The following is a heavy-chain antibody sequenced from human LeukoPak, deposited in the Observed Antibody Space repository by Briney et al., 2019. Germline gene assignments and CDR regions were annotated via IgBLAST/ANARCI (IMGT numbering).Heavy chain of an antibody. CDR3: AKTRPLDSSSWSHGDY. CDR2: ISGSGDST. J-gene: IGHJ4*02. D-gene: IGHD6-13*01. CDR1: GFTFSSYA. V-gene: IGHV3-23*01. Sequence: GGSLRLSCAASGFTFSSYAMSWVRQAPGKGLEWASAISGSGDSTYYGDSVKGRFTISRDNSKNTLYLQMNSLRAEDTAVYYCAKTRPLDSSSWSHGDYWGQGTLVTVSS.